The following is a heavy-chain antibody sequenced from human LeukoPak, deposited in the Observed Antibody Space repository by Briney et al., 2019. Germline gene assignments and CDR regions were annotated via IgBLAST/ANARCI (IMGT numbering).Heavy chain of an antibody. J-gene: IGHJ4*02. CDR2: IWYDGSNK. V-gene: IGHV3-30*19. Sequence: GGSLRLSCAASGFTFSSYGMHWVRQAPGKGLEGVAVIWYDGSNKYYADSVKGRFTISRDNSKNTLFLQMNSLRAEDTAVYYCAREVGYCSSSSCYEDYWGQGTLVTVSS. CDR3: AREVGYCSSSSCYEDY. CDR1: GFTFSSYG. D-gene: IGHD2-2*01.